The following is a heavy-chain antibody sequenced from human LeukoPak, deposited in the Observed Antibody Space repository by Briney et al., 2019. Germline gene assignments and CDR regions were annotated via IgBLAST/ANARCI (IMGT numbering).Heavy chain of an antibody. Sequence: ASVKVSCKASGYTFTSYYMNWVRQAPGQGLEKMGIINPSGGSTSYAQKSQGRVTMTRDTSTSTVYMELSSLRSEDTAVYYCARTWLRYSSSWYLDYWGQGTLVTVSS. D-gene: IGHD6-13*01. CDR3: ARTWLRYSSSWYLDY. V-gene: IGHV1-46*01. CDR2: INPSGGST. CDR1: GYTFTSYY. J-gene: IGHJ4*02.